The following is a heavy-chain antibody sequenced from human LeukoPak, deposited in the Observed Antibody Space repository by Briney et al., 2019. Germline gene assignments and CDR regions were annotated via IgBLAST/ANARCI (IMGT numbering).Heavy chain of an antibody. D-gene: IGHD6-19*01. V-gene: IGHV3-66*01. CDR2: IYSGGST. CDR1: GFTVSSNY. CDR3: ARDSRVAVAGTAGDY. Sequence: GGSLRLSCAASGFTVSSNYMSWVRQAPGKGLEWVSVIYSGGSTYYADSVKGRFTISRDNAKNSLYLQMNSLRAEDTAVYYCARDSRVAVAGTAGDYWGQGTLVTVSS. J-gene: IGHJ4*02.